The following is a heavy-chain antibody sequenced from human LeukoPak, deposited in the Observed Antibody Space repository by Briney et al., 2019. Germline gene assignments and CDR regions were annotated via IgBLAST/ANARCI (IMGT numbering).Heavy chain of an antibody. CDR2: MNPNSGNT. V-gene: IGHV1-8*01. CDR3: ARPRMKSYYFDY. CDR1: GYTFTSYD. J-gene: IGHJ4*02. Sequence: ASVKVSCKASGYTFTSYDINWVRQATGQGLEWMGWMNPNSGNTGYAQKFQGRVTMTRNISIGTAYMELSSLRSEDTAVYYCARPRMKSYYFDYWGQGTLVTVSS.